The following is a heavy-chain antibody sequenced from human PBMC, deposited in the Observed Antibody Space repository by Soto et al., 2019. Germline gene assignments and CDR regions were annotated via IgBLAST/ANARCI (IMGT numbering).Heavy chain of an antibody. J-gene: IGHJ6*02. Sequence: EVQMLESGGGLVQPGGSLRLSCVASGFIFSNYAMTWVRQAPGKGRGWVSAMSGSSGSTYYADSVKGRFTISRDNSKNTLYLQMNSLRAEDTAVYYCAKGGQLVLTGLDVWGQGTTVTVSS. CDR1: GFIFSNYA. CDR2: MSGSSGST. D-gene: IGHD6-6*01. CDR3: AKGGQLVLTGLDV. V-gene: IGHV3-23*01.